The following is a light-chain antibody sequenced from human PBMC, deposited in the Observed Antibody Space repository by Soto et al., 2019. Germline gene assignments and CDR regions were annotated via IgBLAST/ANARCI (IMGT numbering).Light chain of an antibody. CDR1: QVVGNNY. J-gene: IGKJ1*01. CDR3: LQYGSSDT. CDR2: GAS. V-gene: IGKV3-20*01. Sequence: DIGLPYFSRALSLSPWERATLSCRARQVVGNNYVAWYQQNPGQAPRLLIYGASNGATGIPDRFSGSGSGTDFTLTISRLEPEDFAVYYWLQYGSSDTFGQGTKVDIK.